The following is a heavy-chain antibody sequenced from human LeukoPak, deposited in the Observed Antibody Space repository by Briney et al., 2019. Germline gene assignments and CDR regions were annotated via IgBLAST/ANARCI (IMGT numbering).Heavy chain of an antibody. D-gene: IGHD6-19*01. Sequence: ASVKVSCKASGYTFSNYGISWVRQAPGLGLEWMGWTSYNGNTNYAQKFQDRVAMTTDTSTTTAYMELRSLESDDTAVYYCARHSGSGWQALGYWGQGTLVTVSS. V-gene: IGHV1-18*04. CDR2: TSYNGNT. CDR1: GYTFSNYG. CDR3: ARHSGSGWQALGY. J-gene: IGHJ4*02.